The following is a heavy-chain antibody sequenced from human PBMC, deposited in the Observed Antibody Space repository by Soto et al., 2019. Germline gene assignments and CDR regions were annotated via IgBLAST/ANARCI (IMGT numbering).Heavy chain of an antibody. CDR1: GGSVSSRNYY. D-gene: IGHD3-10*01. V-gene: IGHV4-61*01. J-gene: IGHJ6*02. CDR2: IFYSGST. Sequence: SETLSLTCTVSGGSVSSRNYYWSWIRQPPGKGLEWIGYIFYSGSTNYNPSLKSRVTISLDTSKNQFSLKLSSVTAADTAVYYCARDDHLYGYYYYGMDVWGQGTTVTVSS. CDR3: ARDDHLYGYYYYGMDV.